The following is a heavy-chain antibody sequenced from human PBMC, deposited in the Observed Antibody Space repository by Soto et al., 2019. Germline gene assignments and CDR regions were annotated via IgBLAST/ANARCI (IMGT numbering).Heavy chain of an antibody. V-gene: IGHV3-21*01. CDR1: GFTFAGYA. CDR2: ISSSSSYI. CDR3: ARDRVVVAASPFDY. Sequence: PGWSLRLSCAASGFTFAGYAMTWVRQAPGKGLEWVSSISSSSSYIYYADSVKGRFTISRDNAKNSLYLQMNSLRAEDTAVYYCARDRVVVAASPFDYWGQGTLVTVSS. D-gene: IGHD2-15*01. J-gene: IGHJ4*02.